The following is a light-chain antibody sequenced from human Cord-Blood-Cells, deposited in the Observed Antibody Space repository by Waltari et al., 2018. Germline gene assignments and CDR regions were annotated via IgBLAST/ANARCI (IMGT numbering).Light chain of an antibody. CDR1: QSVSSN. J-gene: IGKJ1*01. Sequence: EIVMTQSPATLSVSPGERATLSCRASQSVSSNLAWYQQKPGQAPRPLIYGASTRATGIPARFSGSGSGTEFTLTISSLQSEDFAVYYCQQYNNWPRTFGQGP. CDR2: GAS. CDR3: QQYNNWPRT. V-gene: IGKV3-15*01.